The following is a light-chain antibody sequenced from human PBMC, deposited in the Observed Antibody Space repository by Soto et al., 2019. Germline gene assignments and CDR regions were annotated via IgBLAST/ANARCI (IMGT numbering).Light chain of an antibody. J-gene: IGKJ1*01. Sequence: EIVLTQSPGTLSLSPGERATLSCMASQSVSSSYLAWYQQKPGQAPRLLIYGASSRATGIPDRFSGSGSGTDFTLTISRLEPEDFAVYYCQQYGSSPGKFGQGTKVDIK. V-gene: IGKV3-20*01. CDR1: QSVSSSY. CDR3: QQYGSSPGK. CDR2: GAS.